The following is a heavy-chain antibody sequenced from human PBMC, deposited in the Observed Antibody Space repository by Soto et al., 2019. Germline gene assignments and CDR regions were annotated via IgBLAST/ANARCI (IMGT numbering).Heavy chain of an antibody. CDR3: ARTDDYAFDY. V-gene: IGHV1-46*04. J-gene: IGHJ4*02. CDR1: GYTFTTYY. CDR2: INPRGGST. D-gene: IGHD4-17*01. Sequence: QVQLVQSGAEVKKPGASVKVSCKTSGYTFTTYYIHWVRQAPGQGLEWLGTINPRGGSTTYAQKLQGRVTMTRDTSTSSFYMELSSLRSEDTAVYYCARTDDYAFDYWGQGTLVIVSS.